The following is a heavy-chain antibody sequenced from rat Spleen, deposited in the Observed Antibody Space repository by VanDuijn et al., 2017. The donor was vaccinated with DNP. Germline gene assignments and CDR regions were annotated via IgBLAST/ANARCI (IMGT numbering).Heavy chain of an antibody. CDR1: GYTFTTYY. J-gene: IGHJ1*01. CDR2: INTGSGGA. Sequence: QVQLQQSGAELAKPGSSVKISCKASGYTFTTYYISWIKQTTGQGLAYIGFINTGSGGADYNEKFKGKATLTVDKSSNTAFMQLSSLTPDDSAVYYCARWGWYFDFWGPGTMVTVSS. CDR3: ARWGWYFDF. V-gene: IGHV1-43*01.